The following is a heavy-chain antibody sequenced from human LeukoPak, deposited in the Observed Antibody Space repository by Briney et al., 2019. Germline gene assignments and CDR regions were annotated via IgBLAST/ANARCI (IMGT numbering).Heavy chain of an antibody. CDR2: IKTTTDGGTT. CDR1: GFTFSSYS. J-gene: IGHJ4*02. V-gene: IGHV3-15*01. D-gene: IGHD3-16*01. CDR3: STYDYSKVFDY. Sequence: GGSLRLSCAASGFTFSSYSMNWVRQAPGKGLEWVGRIKTTTDGGTTEYAAPVKGRFTISTDDSKNTLYLQMSSLKTEDTAVYYCSTYDYSKVFDYWGQGTLVTVSS.